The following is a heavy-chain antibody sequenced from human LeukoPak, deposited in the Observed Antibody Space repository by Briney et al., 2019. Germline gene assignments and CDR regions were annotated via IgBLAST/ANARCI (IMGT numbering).Heavy chain of an antibody. D-gene: IGHD3-10*01. CDR3: AREGVPGYFDY. CDR1: GFTFSSYA. Sequence: GGSLRLSCSASGFTFSSYAMHWVRQAPGKGLEWVAKIKQDGSEKYFVDSVKGRLTISRDNAKSSLYLQMNSLRAEDTAVYYCAREGVPGYFDYWGQGTLVTVSS. CDR2: IKQDGSEK. J-gene: IGHJ4*02. V-gene: IGHV3-7*01.